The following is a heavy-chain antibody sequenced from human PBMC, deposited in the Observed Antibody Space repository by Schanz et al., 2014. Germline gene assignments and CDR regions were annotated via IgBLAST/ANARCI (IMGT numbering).Heavy chain of an antibody. V-gene: IGHV1-18*01. J-gene: IGHJ5*02. D-gene: IGHD3-9*01. CDR3: AKAEYDILTDSYARLDP. Sequence: QIQLVQSGPEVKKPGATVKVSCKASGYIFINSGISWVRQAPGQGLEWMGWISVYNHNKEYDQKFQGRVTMTTDTSTSTAYMELRSLRSDDTAVYYCAKAEYDILTDSYARLDPWGQGTLVTDSS. CDR2: ISVYNHNK. CDR1: GYIFINSG.